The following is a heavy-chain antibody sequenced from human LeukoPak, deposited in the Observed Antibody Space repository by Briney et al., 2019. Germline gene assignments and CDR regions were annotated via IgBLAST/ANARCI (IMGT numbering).Heavy chain of an antibody. CDR1: GFTFSSYA. V-gene: IGHV3-23*01. D-gene: IGHD2-15*01. CDR2: VSPGGADT. CDR3: ARDMRGGGSCSFDY. J-gene: IGHJ4*02. Sequence: GGSLRLSCEASGFTFSSYAMTWVRQVPGQGLDWVSTVSPGGADTYYADSVKGRFTISRDNSKNTLYVQMNSLTAEDTAVYYCARDMRGGGSCSFDYWSQGTLVTVSS.